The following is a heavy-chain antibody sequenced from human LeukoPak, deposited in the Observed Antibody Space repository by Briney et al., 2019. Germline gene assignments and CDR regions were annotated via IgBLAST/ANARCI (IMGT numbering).Heavy chain of an antibody. Sequence: ASVKVSCKASGYTFTSYGISWVRQAPGQGLEWMGWISAYNGNTNYAQKLQGRVTMTTDTSTSTAYMELRSLRSDDTAVYYCARDQTVRLGAIPGPLDAFDIWGQGTMVTASS. CDR3: ARDQTVRLGAIPGPLDAFDI. J-gene: IGHJ3*02. V-gene: IGHV1-18*01. D-gene: IGHD1-26*01. CDR2: ISAYNGNT. CDR1: GYTFTSYG.